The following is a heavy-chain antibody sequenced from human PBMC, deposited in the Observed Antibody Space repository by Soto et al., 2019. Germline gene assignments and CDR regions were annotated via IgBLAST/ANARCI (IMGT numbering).Heavy chain of an antibody. D-gene: IGHD6-13*01. CDR1: GGSIGSYY. CDR3: ARQKTSIAAAGTGFDY. Sequence: SETLSLTCTVSGGSIGSYYWSWIRQPPGKGLEWIGYIYYSGSTNYNPSLKSRVTISVDTSKNQFSLKLSSVTAADTAVYYCARQKTSIAAAGTGFDYWGQGTLVTVS. CDR2: IYYSGST. V-gene: IGHV4-59*08. J-gene: IGHJ4*02.